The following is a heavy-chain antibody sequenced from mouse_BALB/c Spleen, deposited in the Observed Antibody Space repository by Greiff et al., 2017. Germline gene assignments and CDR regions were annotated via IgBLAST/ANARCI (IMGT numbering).Heavy chain of an antibody. V-gene: IGHV1S137*01. J-gene: IGHJ3*01. CDR2: ISTYYGDA. CDR3: ARWGGGLAY. Sequence: LVESGAELVRPGVSVKISCKGSGYTFTDYAMHWVKQSHAKSLEWIGVISTYYGDASYNQKFKGKATMTVDKSSSTAYMELARLTSEDSAIYYCARWGGGLAYWGQGTLVTVSA. CDR1: GYTFTDYA.